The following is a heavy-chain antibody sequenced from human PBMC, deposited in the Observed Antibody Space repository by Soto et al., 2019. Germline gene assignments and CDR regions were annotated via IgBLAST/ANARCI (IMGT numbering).Heavy chain of an antibody. V-gene: IGHV1-46*01. CDR3: ARDGVSSTEYTWNYGTYFDY. CDR1: GYTFTSYY. CDR2: INPSGGST. D-gene: IGHD1-7*01. J-gene: IGHJ4*02. Sequence: GASVEVSCKASGYTFTSYYRHWVRQAPGQGLEWMGIINPSGGSTSYAQKFQGRVTMTRDTSTSTVYMELSSLRSEDTAVYYCARDGVSSTEYTWNYGTYFDYWGQGALVTVSS.